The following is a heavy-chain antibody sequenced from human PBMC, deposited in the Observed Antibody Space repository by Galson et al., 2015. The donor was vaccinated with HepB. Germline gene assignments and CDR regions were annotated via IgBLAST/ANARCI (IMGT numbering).Heavy chain of an antibody. CDR2: IYYSGST. J-gene: IGHJ4*02. D-gene: IGHD4-17*01. V-gene: IGHV4-39*07. Sequence: LSLTCTVSGGSISSSSYYWGWIRQPPGKGLEWIGSIYYSGSTYYNPSLKSRVTISVDTSKNQFSLKLSSVTAADTAVYYCARDLYGGHDYWGQGTLVTVSS. CDR1: GGSISSSSYY. CDR3: ARDLYGGHDY.